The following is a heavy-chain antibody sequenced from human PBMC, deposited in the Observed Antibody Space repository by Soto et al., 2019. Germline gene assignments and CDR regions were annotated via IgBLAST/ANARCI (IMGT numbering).Heavy chain of an antibody. CDR3: ARDRPPSKYSSGWHHNDY. CDR1: GFTFSSYE. V-gene: IGHV3-48*03. J-gene: IGHJ4*02. CDR2: ISSSGSTI. Sequence: EVQLVESGGGLVQPGGSLRLSCAASGFTFSSYEMNWVRQAPGKGLEWVSYISSSGSTIYYADSVKGRFTISRDNAKNSLYLQMNSLRAEDTAVYYCARDRPPSKYSSGWHHNDYWGQGTLVTVSS. D-gene: IGHD6-19*01.